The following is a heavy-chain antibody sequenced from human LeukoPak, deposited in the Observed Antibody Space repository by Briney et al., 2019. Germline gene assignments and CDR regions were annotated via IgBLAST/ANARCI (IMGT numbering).Heavy chain of an antibody. V-gene: IGHV4-39*07. CDR3: ARGGTWPVRFDY. J-gene: IGHJ4*02. CDR2: LYYSGST. Sequence: SETLSLTCSVSGGSISRSSYYWGWIRQPPGKGLEWIGSLYYSGSTYYNPSLKGRLTISVDTSKNQFSLKLNSVTAADTALYYCARGGTWPVRFDYWGQGTLVTVSS. D-gene: IGHD6-19*01. CDR1: GGSISRSSYY.